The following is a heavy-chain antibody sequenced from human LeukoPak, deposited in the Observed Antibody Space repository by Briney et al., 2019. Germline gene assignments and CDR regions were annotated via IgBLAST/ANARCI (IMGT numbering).Heavy chain of an antibody. Sequence: GGSLRLSCAASGFTFNNYAMSWVRQAPGKGLEWVSAISASGGSTYYADSVKGRFTISRDNSKNTLYLRMNSLRAEDTAVYYCAKGTSSGYYYYFDYWGQGTLVTVSS. CDR2: ISASGGST. V-gene: IGHV3-23*01. CDR3: AKGTSSGYYYYFDY. J-gene: IGHJ4*02. D-gene: IGHD3-22*01. CDR1: GFTFNNYA.